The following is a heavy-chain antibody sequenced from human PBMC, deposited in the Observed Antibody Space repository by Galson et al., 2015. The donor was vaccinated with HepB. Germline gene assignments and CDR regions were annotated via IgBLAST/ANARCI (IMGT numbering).Heavy chain of an antibody. D-gene: IGHD6-13*01. J-gene: IGHJ5*02. CDR1: GLTVSSNY. V-gene: IGHV3-53*01. CDR2: IYSGGST. Sequence: SLRLSCAASGLTVSSNYMSWVRQAPGKGLEWVSVIYSGGSTYYADSVKGRFTVSRDNSKNTLYLQMNSLRAEDTAVYYCARDVTDYSSSWKGFDPWGQGTLVTVSS. CDR3: ARDVTDYSSSWKGFDP.